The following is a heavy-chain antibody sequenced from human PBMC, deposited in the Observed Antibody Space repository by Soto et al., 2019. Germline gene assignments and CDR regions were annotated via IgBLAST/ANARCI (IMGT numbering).Heavy chain of an antibody. D-gene: IGHD2-2*01. CDR2: IWYDGSNK. CDR1: GFTFSSYG. Sequence: LGGSLRLSCAASGFTFSSYGMHWVRQAPGKGLEWVAVIWYDGSNKYYADSVKGRFTISRDNSKNTLYLQMNSLRAEDTAVYYCARDAAIEYCSSTSCTDNYYYYGMDVWGQGTTVTVSS. J-gene: IGHJ6*02. CDR3: ARDAAIEYCSSTSCTDNYYYYGMDV. V-gene: IGHV3-33*01.